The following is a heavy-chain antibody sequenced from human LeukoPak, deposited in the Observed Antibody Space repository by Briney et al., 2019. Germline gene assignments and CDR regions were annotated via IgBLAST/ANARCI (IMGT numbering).Heavy chain of an antibody. D-gene: IGHD3-22*01. CDR2: INPSGGST. Sequence: GASVKVSCKASGYSFTSHYMHWVRQAPGQGLEWMGIINPSGGSTSYAQKFQGRVTMTRDMSTSTVYMELSSLRSEDTAVYYCARDSGYYDSSGSFDYWGQGTLVTVSS. V-gene: IGHV1-46*01. CDR1: GYSFTSHY. J-gene: IGHJ4*02. CDR3: ARDSGYYDSSGSFDY.